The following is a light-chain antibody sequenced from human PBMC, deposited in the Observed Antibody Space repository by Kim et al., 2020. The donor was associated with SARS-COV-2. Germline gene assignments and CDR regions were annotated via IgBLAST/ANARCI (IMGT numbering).Light chain of an antibody. CDR1: SSDVGGYNF. V-gene: IGLV2-8*01. CDR3: SSYAGSKNWV. Sequence: QSVVTQPPSASGSPGQSVTISCTGTSSDVGGYNFVSWYQQHPGKAPKLIVYEVIKRPSGVPDRFSGSKSGNTASLTVSGLQAEDEADYYCSSYAGSKNWVFGGGTKVTVL. J-gene: IGLJ3*02. CDR2: EVI.